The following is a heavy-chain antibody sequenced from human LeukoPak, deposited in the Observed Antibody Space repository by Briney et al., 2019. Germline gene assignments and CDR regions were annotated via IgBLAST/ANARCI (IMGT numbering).Heavy chain of an antibody. CDR2: IYASGST. V-gene: IGHV4-4*07. CDR1: GGSISNYY. J-gene: IGHJ4*02. Sequence: KSSETLSLTCSVSGGSISNYYWNWIRQTAGKGLEWIGRIYASGSTNYNPSLKSRVTISMDKSKNHFSLNLKSATAADTGFYYCARDFYGDDGHHPFDYWGQGIQVTVSS. D-gene: IGHD2/OR15-2a*01. CDR3: ARDFYGDDGHHPFDY.